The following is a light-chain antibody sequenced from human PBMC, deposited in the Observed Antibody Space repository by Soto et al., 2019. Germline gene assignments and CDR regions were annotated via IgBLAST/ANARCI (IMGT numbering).Light chain of an antibody. V-gene: IGKV1-5*01. CDR3: QQYNSYSVT. CDR2: DAS. Sequence: DIQMTQSPSTLSASVGDRVTITCRASQSISSWLAWYQQKPGKAPNLLIYDASSLEGGVPSRFSGSGSGTEFTLTISSLQPDDFATYYCQQYNSYSVTFGGGTKVDNK. J-gene: IGKJ4*01. CDR1: QSISSW.